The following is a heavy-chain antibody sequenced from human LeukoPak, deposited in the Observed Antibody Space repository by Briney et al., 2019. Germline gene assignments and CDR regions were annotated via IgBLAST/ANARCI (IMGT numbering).Heavy chain of an antibody. D-gene: IGHD2-2*01. CDR2: ISYDGSNQ. J-gene: IGHJ2*01. V-gene: IGHV3-30-3*01. CDR3: ARPYSTSWSSGWYFDL. Sequence: GKSLRLSCAASGFTFSSYSVHWVRQAPGKGLEWLAIISYDGSNQYYGDSVKGRFTISRDNSKNTLYLQMSSLRPEDTAVYYCARPYSTSWSSGWYFDLWGRGTLVSVSS. CDR1: GFTFSSYS.